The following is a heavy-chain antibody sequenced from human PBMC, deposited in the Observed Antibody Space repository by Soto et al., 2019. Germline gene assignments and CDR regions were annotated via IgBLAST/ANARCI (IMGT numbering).Heavy chain of an antibody. Sequence: GAPRLSCAPSGLTVSSNYMSWVRQAPEKGLGWVSVMYTVGITDYAGSVKGRFTISRDNSKNTLYLQMNRLRAEDTAVYCCARDSRQWLDKFDYWGQGTLVTVSP. D-gene: IGHD6-19*01. CDR3: ARDSRQWLDKFDY. CDR2: MYTVGIT. CDR1: GLTVSSNY. J-gene: IGHJ4*02. V-gene: IGHV3-66*01.